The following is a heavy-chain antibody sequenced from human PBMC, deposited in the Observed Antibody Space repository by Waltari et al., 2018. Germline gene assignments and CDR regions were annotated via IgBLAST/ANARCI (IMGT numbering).Heavy chain of an antibody. V-gene: IGHV4-4*02. CDR3: ARGFAGWPFDY. J-gene: IGHJ4*02. Sequence: QVQLKESGPGLVKPSETLSLACDVSGGSSSSNGWWSWVRQPPGKGLEWIGEVHHSGSTKYNPSLNSRVVMSVDTSKNQISLTMKSVTAADTAVYYCARGFAGWPFDYWGPGTLVIVAS. D-gene: IGHD6-19*01. CDR1: GGSSSSNGW. CDR2: VHHSGST.